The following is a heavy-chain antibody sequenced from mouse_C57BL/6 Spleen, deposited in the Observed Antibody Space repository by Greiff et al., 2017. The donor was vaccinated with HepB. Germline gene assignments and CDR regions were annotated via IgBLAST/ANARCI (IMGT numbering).Heavy chain of an antibody. V-gene: IGHV1-52*01. J-gene: IGHJ4*01. D-gene: IGHD2-5*01. Sequence: QVQLQQPGAELVRPGSSVKLSCKASGYTFTSYWMHWVKQRPIQGLEWIGNIDPSDSETHYNQKFKDKATLTVDKSSSTAYMQLSSLTSEDSAVYYCALYSNYGAMDYGGQGTSVTVSS. CDR1: GYTFTSYW. CDR2: IDPSDSET. CDR3: ALYSNYGAMDY.